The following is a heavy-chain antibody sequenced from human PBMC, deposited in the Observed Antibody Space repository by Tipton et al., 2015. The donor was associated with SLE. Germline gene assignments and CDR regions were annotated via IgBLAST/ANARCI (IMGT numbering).Heavy chain of an antibody. CDR2: IHPDDTDT. CDR1: GYTFSSYR. V-gene: IGHV5-51*03. CDR3: ALLKYSAPGPFDY. Sequence: QSGAEVKKPGESLKISCKASGYTFSSYRIGWVRQMTGKGLEWMGIIHPDDTDTRYSPSFQGQVTFSVDKSINTAYLQWSSLRASDTAMYFCALLKYSAPGPFDYWGQGALVAVSS. J-gene: IGHJ4*02. D-gene: IGHD5-12*01.